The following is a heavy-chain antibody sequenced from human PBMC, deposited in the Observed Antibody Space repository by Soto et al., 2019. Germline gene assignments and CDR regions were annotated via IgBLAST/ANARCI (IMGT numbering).Heavy chain of an antibody. V-gene: IGHV1-46*03. CDR1: GYSFTSYY. CDR3: ASVSPGYPPPVMDV. J-gene: IGHJ6*03. Sequence: SVKLSCKASGYSFTSYYMHWVRQAPGQGLEWMGIINPSGGSTSYAQKFQGRVTMTRDTSTSTVYMELSSLRSEDTAVYYCASVSPGYPPPVMDVWGKGTTVTVSS. CDR2: INPSGGST. D-gene: IGHD1-1*01.